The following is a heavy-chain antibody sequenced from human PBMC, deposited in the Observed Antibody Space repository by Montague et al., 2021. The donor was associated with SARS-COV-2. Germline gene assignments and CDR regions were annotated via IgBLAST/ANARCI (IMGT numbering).Heavy chain of an antibody. V-gene: IGHV3-30*04. J-gene: IGHJ4*02. CDR3: ARDLAGGYSYYFDY. Sequence: SLRLSCAASGFTFSSYATHWVRQAPGKGLEWVAVISYDGSNKYYVDSVKGRFTISRDNSKNTLYLQMNSLRAEDTAVYYCARDLAGGYSYYFDYWGQGTLVTVSS. CDR1: GFTFSSYA. CDR2: ISYDGSNK. D-gene: IGHD5-18*01.